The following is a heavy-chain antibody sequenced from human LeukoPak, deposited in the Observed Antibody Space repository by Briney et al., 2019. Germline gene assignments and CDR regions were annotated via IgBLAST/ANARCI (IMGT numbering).Heavy chain of an antibody. V-gene: IGHV4-38-2*02. CDR2: IYHSGST. CDR1: GGSISSGYY. D-gene: IGHD2-2*02. CDR3: ARHIVVVPAAITPSWFDP. Sequence: SETLSLTCTVSGGSISSGYYWGWIRQPPGKGLEWIGSIYHSGSTYYNPSLKSRVTISVDTSKNQFSLKLSSVTAADTAVYYCARHIVVVPAAITPSWFDPWGQGTLVTVSS. J-gene: IGHJ5*02.